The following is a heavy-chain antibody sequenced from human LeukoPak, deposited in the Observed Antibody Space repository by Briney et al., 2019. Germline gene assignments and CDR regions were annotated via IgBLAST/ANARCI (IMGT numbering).Heavy chain of an antibody. V-gene: IGHV1-2*02. CDR3: ARDAYLGAFDI. J-gene: IGHJ3*02. D-gene: IGHD2/OR15-2a*01. CDR1: VCTFTGYY. CDR2: INPYSGGT. Sequence: ASVKVSCKAFVCTFTGYYIKWVRQAAGQGLEWMGWINPYSGGTNYAQKFQRRVTMPRDTSINTAHMELSRLRYDDTAVYYCARDAYLGAFDIWVQGTMVTVSS.